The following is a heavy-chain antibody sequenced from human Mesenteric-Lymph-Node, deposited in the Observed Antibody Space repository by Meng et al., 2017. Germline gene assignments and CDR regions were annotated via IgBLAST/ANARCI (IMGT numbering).Heavy chain of an antibody. CDR2: ISYDGSNK. Sequence: GESLKISCAASGFTFSSSWMHWVRQAPGKGLEWVAVISYDGSNKYYADSVKGRFTISRDNSKNTLYLQMNSLRAEDTAVYYCARDLSKYCSSTSCYFDAFDIWGQGTMVTVSS. CDR3: ARDLSKYCSSTSCYFDAFDI. V-gene: IGHV3-30*03. D-gene: IGHD2-2*01. CDR1: GFTFSSSW. J-gene: IGHJ3*02.